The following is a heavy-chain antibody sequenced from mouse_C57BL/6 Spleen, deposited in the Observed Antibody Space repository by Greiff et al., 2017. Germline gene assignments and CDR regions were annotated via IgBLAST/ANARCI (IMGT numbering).Heavy chain of an antibody. Sequence: QVQLQQSGPELVKPGASVKISCKASGYAFSSSWMNWVKQRPGKGLEWIGRIYPGDGDTNYNGKFKGKATLTADKSSSTAYMQLSSLTSEDSAVYFCARGDGYYVDYWGQGTTLTVSS. CDR3: ARGDGYYVDY. J-gene: IGHJ2*01. V-gene: IGHV1-82*01. D-gene: IGHD2-3*01. CDR1: GYAFSSSW. CDR2: IYPGDGDT.